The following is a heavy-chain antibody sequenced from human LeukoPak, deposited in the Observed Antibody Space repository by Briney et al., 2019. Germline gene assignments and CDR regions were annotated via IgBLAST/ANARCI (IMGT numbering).Heavy chain of an antibody. J-gene: IGHJ6*03. D-gene: IGHD6-13*01. CDR2: IYASGST. CDR1: GGSISSYY. Sequence: PSETLSLTCTVSGGSISSYYWSWIRQPPGKGLEWIGYIYASGSTNYNPSLKSRVTISVDTSKNQFSLKLSSVTAADTAVYYCARHRISSSWGYYYYYMDVWGKGTTVTVSS. V-gene: IGHV4-4*09. CDR3: ARHRISSSWGYYYYYMDV.